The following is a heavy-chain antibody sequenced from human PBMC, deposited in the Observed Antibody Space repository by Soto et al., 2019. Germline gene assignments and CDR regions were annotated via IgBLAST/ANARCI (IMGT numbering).Heavy chain of an antibody. D-gene: IGHD6-13*01. V-gene: IGHV4-34*01. J-gene: IGHJ4*02. CDR1: GGSFSGYY. CDR3: ARGAGIAAAGNLGRPGRWPRY. CDR2: INHSGST. Sequence: QVQLQQWGAGLLKPTETLSLTCAVYGGSFSGYYWSWIRQPPGKGLEWIGEINHSGSTNYNPSLKSRVTISVDTSKNQFSLKLSSVTAADTAVYYCARGAGIAAAGNLGRPGRWPRYWGQGTLVTVSS.